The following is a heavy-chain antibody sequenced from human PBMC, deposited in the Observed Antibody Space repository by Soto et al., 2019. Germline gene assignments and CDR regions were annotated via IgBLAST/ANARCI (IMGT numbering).Heavy chain of an antibody. CDR2: INAGNGNT. V-gene: IGHV1-3*01. CDR1: GYTFTSYA. Sequence: ASVKVSCKASGYTFTSYAMHWVRQAPGQRLEWMGWINAGNGNTKYSQKVQGSVTITRDTSASTAYMELSSLRSEDTAVYYCARAPAPLYSSSWYYFDYWGQGTLVTVSS. J-gene: IGHJ4*02. CDR3: ARAPAPLYSSSWYYFDY. D-gene: IGHD6-13*01.